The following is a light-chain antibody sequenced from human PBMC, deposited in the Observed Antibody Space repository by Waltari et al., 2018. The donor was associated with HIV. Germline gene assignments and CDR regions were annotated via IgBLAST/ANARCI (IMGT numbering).Light chain of an antibody. CDR2: DVI. CDR3: CSFIGRSTLI. Sequence: QSALTQPASVSGSPGQSIPISCTGSSSVIGGYDFVSWYQQHPGKAPKLIIYDVIERPSGVSNRFSASKSGNTASLTISGLQPEDEADYYCCSFIGRSTLIFGGGTKVTVV. J-gene: IGLJ2*01. CDR1: SSVIGGYDF. V-gene: IGLV2-23*02.